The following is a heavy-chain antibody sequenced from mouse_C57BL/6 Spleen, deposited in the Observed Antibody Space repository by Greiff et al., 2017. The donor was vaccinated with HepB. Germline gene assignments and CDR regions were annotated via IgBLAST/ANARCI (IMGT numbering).Heavy chain of an antibody. J-gene: IGHJ3*01. V-gene: IGHV1-50*01. D-gene: IGHD3-3*01. Sequence: VQLQQPGAELVKPGASVKLSCKASGYTFTSYWMQWVKQRPGQGLEWIGEIDPSDSYTNYNQKFKGKATLTVDTSSSTAYMQLSSLTSEDSAVYYCARGNPSGTGAYWGQGTLVTVSA. CDR1: GYTFTSYW. CDR3: ARGNPSGTGAY. CDR2: IDPSDSYT.